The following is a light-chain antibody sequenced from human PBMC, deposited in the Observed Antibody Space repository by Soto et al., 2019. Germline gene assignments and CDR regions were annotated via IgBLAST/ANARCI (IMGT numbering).Light chain of an antibody. J-gene: IGKJ4*01. CDR2: AAS. V-gene: IGKV1-27*01. Sequence: DIQLTQSPSFLSASVEDRVTISCRASYDISSSLARFQQEPGKPPKLLIYAASTLQSGVPSRFSGSGSGTDFTLTISSLQPEDVATYYCQKCGIAPFTFGGGTKVELK. CDR1: YDISSS. CDR3: QKCGIAPFT.